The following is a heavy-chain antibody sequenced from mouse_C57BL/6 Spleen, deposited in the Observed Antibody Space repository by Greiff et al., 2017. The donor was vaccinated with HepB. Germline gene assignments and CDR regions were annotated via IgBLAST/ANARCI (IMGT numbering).Heavy chain of an antibody. CDR2: IDPSDSYT. D-gene: IGHD2-3*01. CDR1: GYTFTSYW. J-gene: IGHJ3*01. Sequence: QVQLQQPGAELVMPGASVKLSCKASGYTFTSYWMHWVKQRPGQGLEWIGEIDPSDSYTNYNQKFKGKSTLTADKSSSTAYMPLSSLTSDDSAVYYCARYVGYYNLAYWGQGTLVTVSA. CDR3: ARYVGYYNLAY. V-gene: IGHV1-69*01.